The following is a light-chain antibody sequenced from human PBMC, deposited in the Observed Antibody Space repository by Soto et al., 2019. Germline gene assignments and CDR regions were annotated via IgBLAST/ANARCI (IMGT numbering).Light chain of an antibody. Sequence: DIQMTQSPSTLSASVGDRVIITCRASQSISNWLAWYQQKPGKAPKLLIYKASTLESGVPSRFTGSGSGTDFTLTISSLQPDDFATSYCQQYDTYWTFGQGTKVEIK. CDR3: QQYDTYWT. J-gene: IGKJ1*01. CDR1: QSISNW. V-gene: IGKV1-5*03. CDR2: KAS.